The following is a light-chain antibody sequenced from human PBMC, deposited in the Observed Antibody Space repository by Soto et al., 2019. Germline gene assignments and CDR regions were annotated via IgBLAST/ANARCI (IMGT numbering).Light chain of an antibody. CDR1: QSVRDRY. J-gene: IGKJ5*01. V-gene: IGKV3-20*01. Sequence: IVLTQSPGTLSLSPWERATLSCRASQSVRDRYLAWYQQKPGQAPSLLIYDTSTRATGVPDRFSGSGSGTDFALTISRVEPEDFAVYYCQQYGSSPMTFGQGTRLEIK. CDR3: QQYGSSPMT. CDR2: DTS.